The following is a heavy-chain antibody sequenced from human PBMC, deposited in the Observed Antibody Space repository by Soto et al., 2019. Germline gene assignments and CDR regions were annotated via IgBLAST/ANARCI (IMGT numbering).Heavy chain of an antibody. J-gene: IGHJ6*02. CDR2: ISDDGSNK. Sequence: QVQLVESGGGVVQPGRSLRLSCAASGFTFSSYAMHWVRQAPGKGLEWVAVISDDGSNKYYADSVKGRFTISRDNSKNTLYLQMNSLRAEDTAVYYCARAMGGLYYYYYGMDVWGQGTTVTVSS. CDR1: GFTFSSYA. D-gene: IGHD1-26*01. CDR3: ARAMGGLYYYYYGMDV. V-gene: IGHV3-30-3*01.